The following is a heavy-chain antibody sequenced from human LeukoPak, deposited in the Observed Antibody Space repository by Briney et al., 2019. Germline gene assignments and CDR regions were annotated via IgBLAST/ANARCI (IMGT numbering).Heavy chain of an antibody. Sequence: PSEALSLTCTVSGGSISSSDYYWGWIRQPPGRRLEWIGTVYYSGSTSYNPSLKGRVTMSVDTSKNQFSLKLSSVTAADTAVYYCARHGTSGSYYRYFDYWGQGTLVTVSS. D-gene: IGHD1-26*01. CDR2: VYYSGST. J-gene: IGHJ4*02. CDR1: GGSISSSDYY. CDR3: ARHGTSGSYYRYFDY. V-gene: IGHV4-39*01.